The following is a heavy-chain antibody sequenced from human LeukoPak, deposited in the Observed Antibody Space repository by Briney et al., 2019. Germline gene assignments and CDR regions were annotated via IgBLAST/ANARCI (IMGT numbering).Heavy chain of an antibody. CDR2: IIPIFGTA. Sequence: SVKVSCKASGGTFSSYDISWVRQAPGEGLEWMGGIIPIFGTAKYAQKFQGRVTITADGSTSTAYMEMSSLRSDDTAVYYCERGGRGDYRVNDAFDIWGQGTMVTVSS. V-gene: IGHV1-69*13. J-gene: IGHJ3*02. CDR3: ERGGRGDYRVNDAFDI. D-gene: IGHD4-11*01. CDR1: GGTFSSYD.